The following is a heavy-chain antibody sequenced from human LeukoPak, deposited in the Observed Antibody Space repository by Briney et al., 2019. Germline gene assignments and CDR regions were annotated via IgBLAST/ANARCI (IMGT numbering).Heavy chain of an antibody. V-gene: IGHV4-39*07. CDR1: GGSINSVNYY. J-gene: IGHJ4*02. Sequence: SETLSLTCIVSGGSINSVNYYWGWIRQPPGKGLEWIGNIYYSGSTYYNPSLKSRVTISVDTSKNQFSLKLSSVTAADTAVYYCARGPSSSWYTIDYWGQGTLVTVSS. CDR3: ARGPSSSWYTIDY. D-gene: IGHD6-13*01. CDR2: IYYSGST.